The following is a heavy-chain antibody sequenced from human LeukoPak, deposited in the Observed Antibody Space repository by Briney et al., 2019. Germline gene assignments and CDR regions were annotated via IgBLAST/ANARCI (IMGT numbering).Heavy chain of an antibody. Sequence: ASVKVSCKASGGTFSNDAISWVRQAPGQGLEWMGGLIPIFGTPNYAQKFQDRVTITTDESTTTAYMELISLRSEDTAVYYCARLEKDADTGYWYFDLWGRGTLVTVSS. CDR3: ARLEKDADTGYWYFDL. J-gene: IGHJ2*01. D-gene: IGHD1-1*01. CDR1: GGTFSNDA. V-gene: IGHV1-69*05. CDR2: LIPIFGTP.